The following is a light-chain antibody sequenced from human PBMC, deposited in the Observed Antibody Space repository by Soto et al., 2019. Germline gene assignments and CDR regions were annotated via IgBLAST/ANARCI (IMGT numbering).Light chain of an antibody. CDR2: KAS. CDR3: QQYNGYSST. V-gene: IGKV1-5*03. J-gene: IGKJ3*01. CDR1: QSISSW. Sequence: DIPMTQSPSTLSASVGDRVTITCRASQSISSWLAWYQQKPGKAPNLLIYKASSLESGVPSRFSGSGSGTEFTLTISSLQPDDFATYYCQQYNGYSSTFGPGTKVDIK.